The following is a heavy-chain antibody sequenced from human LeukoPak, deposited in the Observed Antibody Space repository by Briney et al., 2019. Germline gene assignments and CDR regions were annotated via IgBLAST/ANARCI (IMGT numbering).Heavy chain of an antibody. V-gene: IGHV3-30*18. CDR3: AKDGRYYFDY. CDR1: GFTFSSYG. D-gene: IGHD3-16*01. J-gene: IGHJ4*02. CDR2: ISYDGSNK. Sequence: GGSLRLSCAASGFTFSSYGMHWVRQAPGKELEWVAVISYDGSNKYYADSVKGRFTISRDNSKNTLYLQMNSLRAEDTAVYYCAKDGRYYFDYWGQGTLVTVSS.